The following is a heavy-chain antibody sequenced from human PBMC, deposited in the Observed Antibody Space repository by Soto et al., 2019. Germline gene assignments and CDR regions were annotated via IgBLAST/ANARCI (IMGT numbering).Heavy chain of an antibody. J-gene: IGHJ4*02. V-gene: IGHV3-33*01. CDR3: ARDGYCSGGSCYSLPVFDY. D-gene: IGHD2-15*01. CDR2: IWYDGSNK. Sequence: GGSLRLSCAASGFTFSSYGMHWVRQAPGKGLERVAVIWYDGSNKYYADSVKGRFTISRDNSKNTLYLQMNSLRAEDTAVYYCARDGYCSGGSCYSLPVFDYWGQGTLVTVSS. CDR1: GFTFSSYG.